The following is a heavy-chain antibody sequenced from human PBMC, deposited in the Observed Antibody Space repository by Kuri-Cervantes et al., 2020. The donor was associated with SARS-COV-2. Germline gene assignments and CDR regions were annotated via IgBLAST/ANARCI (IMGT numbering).Heavy chain of an antibody. V-gene: IGHV4-39*01. CDR3: ARHRVHVYFDY. J-gene: IGHJ4*02. CDR1: GFTFSDYY. CDR2: IYYSGST. D-gene: IGHD1-1*01. Sequence: GSLRLSCAASGFTFSDYYMSWIRQPPGKGLEWIGSIYYSGSTYYNPSLKSRVTISVDTSKNQFSLKLSSVTAADTAVYYCARHRVHVYFDYWGQGTLVTVSS.